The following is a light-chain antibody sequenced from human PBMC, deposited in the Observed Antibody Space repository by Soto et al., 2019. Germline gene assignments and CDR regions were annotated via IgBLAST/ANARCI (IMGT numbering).Light chain of an antibody. CDR3: RSYTISSTI. CDR2: DVS. Sequence: QSALTQPASVSGSPGQSITISCSGTNTDVGAYNYVSWYQQHPADAPILMIYDVSNRPSGAPNRFSGSTSANTASLTISGRQAEDEADYYCRSYTISSTIFGGGTKLTV. V-gene: IGLV2-14*01. J-gene: IGLJ2*01. CDR1: NTDVGAYNY.